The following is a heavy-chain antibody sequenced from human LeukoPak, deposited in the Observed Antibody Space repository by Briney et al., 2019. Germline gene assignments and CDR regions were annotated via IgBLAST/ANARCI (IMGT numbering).Heavy chain of an antibody. D-gene: IGHD2-15*01. V-gene: IGHV4-34*01. CDR1: NRSFNSYY. CDR3: ARGYCRGGSCYFFWYFDL. CDR2: VNHSGST. Sequence: PSETLSLTCAVYNRSFNSYYWSWIRQPPGKGLEWIGEVNHSGSTNYNPSLKNRVTISLDTSKNQFSLKLSSVTAADTAVYYCARGYCRGGSCYFFWYFDLWGRGTLVTVSS. J-gene: IGHJ2*01.